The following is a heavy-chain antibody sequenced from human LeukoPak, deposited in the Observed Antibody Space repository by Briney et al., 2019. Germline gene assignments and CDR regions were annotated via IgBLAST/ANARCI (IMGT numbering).Heavy chain of an antibody. D-gene: IGHD6-13*01. Sequence: PSETLSLTCTVSGGFVSSSIYYWSWIRQSPGKGLEWIGYIDYSGSTNYNPSLKSRVTISGDTSKNQFSLKLRSVTAADTAVYYCARDGKRSLYYYGMDVWGQGTTVTVSS. CDR2: IDYSGST. J-gene: IGHJ6*02. CDR3: ARDGKRSLYYYGMDV. V-gene: IGHV4-61*01. CDR1: GGFVSSSIYY.